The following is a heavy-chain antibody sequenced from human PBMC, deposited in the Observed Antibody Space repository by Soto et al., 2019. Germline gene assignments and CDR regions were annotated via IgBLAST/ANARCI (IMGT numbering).Heavy chain of an antibody. CDR1: GFTFSNFV. V-gene: IGHV3-23*01. D-gene: IGHD1-26*01. J-gene: IGHJ4*02. Sequence: EVQLLESGGGLVQPGGSLRLSCAASGFTFSNFVMRWVRQTPGKGLEWVSTITDTGGDTYYTDSVKGRFTISRDNSKNTLYLQMNSLRPEDTAVYYCAKDESSGSSYYFDYWGLGTLVTVSS. CDR2: ITDTGGDT. CDR3: AKDESSGSSYYFDY.